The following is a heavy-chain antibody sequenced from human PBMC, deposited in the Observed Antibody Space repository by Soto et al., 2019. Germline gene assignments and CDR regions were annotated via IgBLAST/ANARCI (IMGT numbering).Heavy chain of an antibody. CDR3: ASINNYYDSSGYYSEYFQH. CDR2: IYHSGST. J-gene: IGHJ1*01. Sequence: PSETLSLTCAVSGGSISSGGYSWSWIRQPPGKGLEWIGYIYHSGSTYYNPSLKSRVTISVDRSKNQFSLKLSSVTAADTAVYYCASINNYYDSSGYYSEYFQHWGQGTLVTV. V-gene: IGHV4-30-2*01. D-gene: IGHD3-22*01. CDR1: GGSISSGGYS.